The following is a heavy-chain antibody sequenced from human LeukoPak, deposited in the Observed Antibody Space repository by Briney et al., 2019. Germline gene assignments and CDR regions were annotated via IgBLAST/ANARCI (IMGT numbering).Heavy chain of an antibody. V-gene: IGHV1-69*13. Sequence: SVKVSCKSSGGTFSSYAISWVRQAPGQGLEWMGGIIPIFGTANYAQKFQGRVTITADESTSTAYMELSSLRSEDTAVYYCARSETAMVSRAFDIWGQGTMVTVSS. J-gene: IGHJ3*02. CDR3: ARSETAMVSRAFDI. D-gene: IGHD5-18*01. CDR1: GGTFSSYA. CDR2: IIPIFGTA.